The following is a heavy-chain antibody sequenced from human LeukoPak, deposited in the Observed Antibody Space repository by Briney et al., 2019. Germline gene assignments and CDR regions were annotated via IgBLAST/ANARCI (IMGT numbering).Heavy chain of an antibody. CDR2: IYPGDSDT. V-gene: IGHV5-51*01. CDR3: ARVKHQLRRGAFDI. CDR1: GYSFTSYW. Sequence: PGESLKISCKGSGYSFTSYWIGWVRQLPGKGLEWMGIIYPGDSDTRYSPSFQGQVTISADKSIRTAYLQWSSLKASDTAMYYCARVKHQLRRGAFDIWGPGTLVTVSP. J-gene: IGHJ3*02. D-gene: IGHD2-2*01.